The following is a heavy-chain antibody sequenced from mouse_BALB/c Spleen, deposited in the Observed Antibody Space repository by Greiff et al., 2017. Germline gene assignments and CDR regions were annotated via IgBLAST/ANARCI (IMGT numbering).Heavy chain of an antibody. CDR1: GFSLTGYG. J-gene: IGHJ4*01. D-gene: IGHD1-2*01. Sequence: VHLVESGPGLVAPSQSLSITCTVSGFSLTGYGVNWVRQPPGKGLEWLGMIWGDGSTDYNSALKSRLSIIKDNSNSQVFLKMNSLQTDDTARYYCGIITTATLYYAMGYWGQGTSGTVSA. CDR3: GIITTATLYYAMGY. V-gene: IGHV2-6-7*01. CDR2: IWGDGST.